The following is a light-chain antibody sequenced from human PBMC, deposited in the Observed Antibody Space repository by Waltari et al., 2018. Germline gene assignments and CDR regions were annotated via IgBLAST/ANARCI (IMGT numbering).Light chain of an antibody. CDR2: YDS. J-gene: IGLJ3*02. V-gene: IGLV3-21*04. CDR1: NIGSET. Sequence: SYVLTQPPSVSVAPGKTARITCEGNNIGSETVHWYQQRPGQAPVLVMYYDSDRPSGIPERCSGSKSVNTATLTISRVKVGDEADYYCQLWDGTSDSYVFGGGTQLTVL. CDR3: QLWDGTSDSYV.